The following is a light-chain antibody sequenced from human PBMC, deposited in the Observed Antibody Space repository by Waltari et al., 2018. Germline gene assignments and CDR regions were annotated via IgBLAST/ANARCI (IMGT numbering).Light chain of an antibody. V-gene: IGLV1-51*01. J-gene: IGLJ2*01. CDR1: SSNIGNYF. CDR3: ATWDNSLTAVV. CDR2: DNN. Sequence: QSVLTQPPSVSAAPGQKFTISCSGSSSNIGNYFVSCYLQLPRATPKLLIYDNNKRPSGIPDRFSASKSGTSATLDITGLQIGDEADYYCATWDNSLTAVVFGGGTKLTVL.